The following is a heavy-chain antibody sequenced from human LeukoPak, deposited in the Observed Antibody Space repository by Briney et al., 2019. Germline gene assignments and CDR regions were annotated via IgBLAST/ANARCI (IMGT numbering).Heavy chain of an antibody. D-gene: IGHD5-18*01. CDR2: ISYDGSNK. CDR1: GFTFSSYA. CDR3: ARDPGYSYGLPSY. V-gene: IGHV3-30-3*01. Sequence: GGSLRLSCAASGFTFSSYAMHWVRQAPGKGLEGGAVISYDGSNKYYADSVKGRFTISRDNSKNTLYLQMNSLRAEDTAVYYCARDPGYSYGLPSYWGQGTLVTVSS. J-gene: IGHJ4*02.